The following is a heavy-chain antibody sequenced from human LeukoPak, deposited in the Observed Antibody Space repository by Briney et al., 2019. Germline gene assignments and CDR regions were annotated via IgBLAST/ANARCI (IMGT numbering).Heavy chain of an antibody. CDR3: AREGRDSDDGFDI. V-gene: IGHV3-74*01. J-gene: IGHJ3*02. CDR1: GFTFSSSW. Sequence: GGSLRLSCAASGFTFSSSWMHWVRHAPGKGLVWVSRISTDGRRPSYADSVKGRFTISRDNAKNTVYLQMNSLRAEDTAVYDCAREGRDSDDGFDIWGQGTMVTVSS. D-gene: IGHD3-10*01. CDR2: ISTDGRRP.